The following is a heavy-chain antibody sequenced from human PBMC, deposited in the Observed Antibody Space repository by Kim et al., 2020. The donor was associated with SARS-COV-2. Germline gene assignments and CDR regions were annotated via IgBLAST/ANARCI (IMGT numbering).Heavy chain of an antibody. V-gene: IGHV3-48*03. CDR2: ISSSGSTI. J-gene: IGHJ5*02. D-gene: IGHD2-15*01. CDR3: ARALVVVVAATSWFDP. CDR1: GFTFSSYE. Sequence: GGSLRLSCAASGFTFSSYEMNWVRQAPGKGLEWVSYISSSGSTIYYADSVKGRFTISRDNAKNSLYLQMNSLRAEDTAVYYCARALVVVVAATSWFDPWGQGTLVTVSS.